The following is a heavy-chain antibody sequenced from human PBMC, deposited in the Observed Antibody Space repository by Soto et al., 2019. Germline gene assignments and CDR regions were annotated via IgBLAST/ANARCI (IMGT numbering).Heavy chain of an antibody. Sequence: PSETLSLTCAVYGGSFSGYYWSWIRQPPGKGLEWIGEINHSGSTNYNPSLKSRVTISVDTSKNQFPLKLSSVTAADTAVYYCARGRVTMVRGVMRWFDPWGQGTLVTVS. V-gene: IGHV4-34*01. D-gene: IGHD3-10*01. CDR2: INHSGST. CDR3: ARGRVTMVRGVMRWFDP. CDR1: GGSFSGYY. J-gene: IGHJ5*02.